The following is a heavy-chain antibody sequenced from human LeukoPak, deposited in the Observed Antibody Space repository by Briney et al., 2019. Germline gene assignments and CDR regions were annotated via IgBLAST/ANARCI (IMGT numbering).Heavy chain of an antibody. Sequence: GGSLRLSCAASGFTFSSYGMHWVRQAPGKGLEWVAVISYDGSNKYYADSVKGRFTISRDNSKNTLYLQMSSLRAVDTAVYYCANEAVAGTDYWGQGTLVTVSS. CDR1: GFTFSSYG. CDR3: ANEAVAGTDY. CDR2: ISYDGSNK. D-gene: IGHD6-19*01. J-gene: IGHJ4*02. V-gene: IGHV3-30*18.